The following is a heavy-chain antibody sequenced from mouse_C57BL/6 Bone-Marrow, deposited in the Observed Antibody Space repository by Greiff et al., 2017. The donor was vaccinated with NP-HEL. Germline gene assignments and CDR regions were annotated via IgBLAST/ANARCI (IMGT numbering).Heavy chain of an antibody. CDR3: ARHERVYDGYLYWYFDV. CDR2: FYPGSGSI. CDR1: GYTFTEYT. D-gene: IGHD2-3*01. V-gene: IGHV1-62-2*01. Sequence: VQLQQSGAELVKPGASAKLSCKASGYTFTEYTIHWVKQRSGQGLEWIGWFYPGSGSIKYNEKFKDKATLTADKSSSTVYMELSRLTSEDSAVYFCARHERVYDGYLYWYFDVWGTGTTVTVSS. J-gene: IGHJ1*03.